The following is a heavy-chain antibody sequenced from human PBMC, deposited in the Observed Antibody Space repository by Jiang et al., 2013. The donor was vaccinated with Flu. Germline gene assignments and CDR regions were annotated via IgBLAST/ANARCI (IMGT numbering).Heavy chain of an antibody. CDR3: ARGRVLDRGVVFLTPYSYYVMDF. CDR2: IYHSGST. V-gene: IGHV4-34*01. J-gene: IGHJ6*02. CDR1: GGSFNGFH. D-gene: IGHD3-10*01. Sequence: LLKPSETLSLTCAVYGGSFNGFHWTWVRQPPGKGLEWIGDIYHSGSTNYSPSLKSRLTISQDASKNQFSLKLTSVTAADTAVYYCARGRVLDRGVVFLTPYSYYVMDFWGQGTTVTVS.